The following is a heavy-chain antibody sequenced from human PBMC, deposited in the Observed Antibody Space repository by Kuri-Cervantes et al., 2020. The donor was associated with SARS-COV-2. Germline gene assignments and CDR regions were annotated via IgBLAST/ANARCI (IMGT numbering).Heavy chain of an antibody. Sequence: GESLKISCAASGFTFSYYGMRWVRQAPGKGLEWVGFVRRDGSNYYYADSVKGRFTISRDNSKNSLYLEMNSLSPEDTAVYYCAKVETANLDSWGQGTLVTVSS. CDR3: AKVETANLDS. CDR1: GFTFSYYG. V-gene: IGHV3-30*02. J-gene: IGHJ4*02. CDR2: VRRDGSNY. D-gene: IGHD3-3*01.